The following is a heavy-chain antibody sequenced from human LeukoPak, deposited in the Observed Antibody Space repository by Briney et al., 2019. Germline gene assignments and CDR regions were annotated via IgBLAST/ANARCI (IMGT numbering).Heavy chain of an antibody. J-gene: IGHJ3*02. CDR1: GYTFTSYD. D-gene: IGHD3-22*01. V-gene: IGHV1-46*01. CDR3: ARGRHSYESSDYYYEGDAFDI. CDR2: INPSGDST. Sequence: GASVKVSCKASGYTFTSYDINWVRQAPGQGLEWMGIINPSGDSTSSAQTFQGRVTMTRDMSTSTVYMALSSLRTEDTAVYYCARGRHSYESSDYYYEGDAFDIWGQGTMVTVSS.